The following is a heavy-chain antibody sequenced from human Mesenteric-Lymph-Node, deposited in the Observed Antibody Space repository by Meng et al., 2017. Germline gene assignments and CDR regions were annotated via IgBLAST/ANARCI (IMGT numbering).Heavy chain of an antibody. V-gene: IGHV4-34*01. J-gene: IGHJ4*02. CDR2: INHSGST. D-gene: IGHD5-18*01. Sequence: RRPWCDGLLKPPRTLSLTCAGHGGSFSGYYWSWVRQPPGKGLEWIGEINHSGSTNYNPSLKSRVTISVDTSKNQSSLKLSSVTAADTAVYYCARGGYYSFDYWGQGTLVTVSS. CDR1: GGSFSGYY. CDR3: ARGGYYSFDY.